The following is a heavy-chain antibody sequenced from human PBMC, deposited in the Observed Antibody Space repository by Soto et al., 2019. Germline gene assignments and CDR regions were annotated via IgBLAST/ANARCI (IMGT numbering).Heavy chain of an antibody. CDR3: ARGGYYDSAWEKLSYYCLDG. D-gene: IGHD3-22*01. J-gene: IGHJ6*02. CDR1: GYPFTSYG. V-gene: IGHV1-18*01. Sequence: VSVKASCKASGYPFTSYGIDWVRQAPGQGLEWMGWISGYNDYTNYAQKLQGRVTMTADTSTRAVYMELRSLTSDDTGVYYCARGGYYDSAWEKLSYYCLDGWGQGTKVTVAS. CDR2: ISGYNDYT.